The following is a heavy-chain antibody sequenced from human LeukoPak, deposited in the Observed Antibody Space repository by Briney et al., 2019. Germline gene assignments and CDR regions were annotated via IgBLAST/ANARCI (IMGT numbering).Heavy chain of an antibody. Sequence: ASVKVSCKASGYTFINYDINWVRQATGQWPEWMGWMNPNSGNTGYAQKFQGRVTMTRDTSTSTVYMELSSLRSEDTAVYYCARDSSYYCGGDCFPSDAFDIWGQGTMVTVSS. CDR3: ARDSSYYCGGDCFPSDAFDI. CDR2: MNPNSGNT. CDR1: GYTFINYD. D-gene: IGHD2-21*02. V-gene: IGHV1-8*02. J-gene: IGHJ3*02.